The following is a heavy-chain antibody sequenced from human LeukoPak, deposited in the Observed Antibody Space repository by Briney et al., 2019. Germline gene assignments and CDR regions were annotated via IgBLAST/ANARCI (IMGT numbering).Heavy chain of an antibody. J-gene: IGHJ4*02. CDR1: GFTTRSNS. CDR2: ISGSSTYI. D-gene: IGHD1-26*01. V-gene: IGHV3-21*01. CDR3: ARDQLYSGSYVFDH. Sequence: PGGSLRLSCVAPGFTTRSNSINWVRQAPGKGLEWVSSISGSSTYIYYADSVKGRFTISRDNAKNSVFLQMNSLRAEDTAVYYCARDQLYSGSYVFDHWGQGILVTVSS.